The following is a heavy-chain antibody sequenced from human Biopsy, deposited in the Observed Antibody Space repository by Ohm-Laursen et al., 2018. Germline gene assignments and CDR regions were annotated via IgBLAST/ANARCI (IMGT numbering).Heavy chain of an antibody. CDR1: GFTFSSSW. V-gene: IGHV3-74*01. J-gene: IGHJ4*02. CDR3: AKAGRGYIDY. D-gene: IGHD5-18*01. Sequence: SLRLSCAASGFTFSSSWMHWVRQAPGKGLEWVSRFNSDGTDTTYADPVKGRFTISRDNAKNTLYLQMNSLRVEDTAVYYCAKAGRGYIDYWGQGTLVTVSS. CDR2: FNSDGTDT.